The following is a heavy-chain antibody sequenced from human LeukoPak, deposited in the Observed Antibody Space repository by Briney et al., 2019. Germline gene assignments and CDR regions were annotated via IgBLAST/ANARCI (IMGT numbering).Heavy chain of an antibody. D-gene: IGHD1-26*01. Sequence: PGRSLRLSCAASGFTFSSYSMNWVRQAPGKGLEWVSSISSSSSYIYYADSVKGRFTISRDNAKNSLYLQMNSLRAEDTAVYYCARDSGSYGFSAFDIWGQGTMVTVSS. J-gene: IGHJ3*02. V-gene: IGHV3-21*01. CDR2: ISSSSSYI. CDR1: GFTFSSYS. CDR3: ARDSGSYGFSAFDI.